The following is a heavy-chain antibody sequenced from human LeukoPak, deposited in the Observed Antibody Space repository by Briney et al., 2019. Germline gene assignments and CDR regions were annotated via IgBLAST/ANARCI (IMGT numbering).Heavy chain of an antibody. V-gene: IGHV1-2*02. CDR1: GYTFTGYY. Sequence: ASVKVSCKASGYTFTGYYMHWVRQAPGQGLEWMGWINPDSGGTNNAQKFQGRVTMTRDTSISTAYMELSRLRSDDTAVYYCARTFYDTLDSEASDFWGQGTMVIVSS. CDR2: INPDSGGT. CDR3: ARTFYDTLDSEASDF. D-gene: IGHD2/OR15-2a*01. J-gene: IGHJ3*01.